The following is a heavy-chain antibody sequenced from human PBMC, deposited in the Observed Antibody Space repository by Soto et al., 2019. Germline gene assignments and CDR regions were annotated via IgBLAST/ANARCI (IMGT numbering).Heavy chain of an antibody. D-gene: IGHD1-26*01. V-gene: IGHV3-23*01. Sequence: EVQLMESGGGLVQPGESLRLSCVVSGLSFSDYALRWVRQAPGKGLEWVSADSGSGGTTYYADSVKGRFTISRDNSKNTLYLQMNGLRVEDTAKYFCAKDGRRVGPTLNWLDSWGQGTQVTVTS. CDR2: DSGSGGTT. J-gene: IGHJ5*01. CDR3: AKDGRRVGPTLNWLDS. CDR1: GLSFSDYA.